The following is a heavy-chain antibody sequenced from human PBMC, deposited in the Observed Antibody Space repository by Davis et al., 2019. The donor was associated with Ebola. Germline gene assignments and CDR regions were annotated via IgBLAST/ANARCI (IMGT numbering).Heavy chain of an antibody. J-gene: IGHJ4*02. D-gene: IGHD6-19*01. Sequence: MPSETLSLTCSVSGGSFNGYVCSWVRQSPGKGLEWLGEVNHVGYTKYNPSLKSRVTISVDTSRNRFSLRLNSVTAADTAVYYCARREVGGIAVFDYWGQGTLVTVSS. CDR1: GGSFNGYV. CDR3: ARREVGGIAVFDY. V-gene: IGHV4-34*01. CDR2: VNHVGYT.